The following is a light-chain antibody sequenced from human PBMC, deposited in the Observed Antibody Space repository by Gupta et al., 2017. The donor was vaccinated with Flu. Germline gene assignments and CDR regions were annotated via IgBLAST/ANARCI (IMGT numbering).Light chain of an antibody. CDR2: DAS. V-gene: IGKV3-20*01. Sequence: EMGLMQPPCTRSVSPGERATLSCRASQGVTNNYVAWNQQKPGQAPRLLLYDASTRAAGIPDRFSGSGCGIDFTLTISRREPDDFAVYYCRRYGGSPLGTFGPGTKMEVK. CDR1: QGVTNNY. J-gene: IGKJ1*01. CDR3: RRYGGSPLGT.